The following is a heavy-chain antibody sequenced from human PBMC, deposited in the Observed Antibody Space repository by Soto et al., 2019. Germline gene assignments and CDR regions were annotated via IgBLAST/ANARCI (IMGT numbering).Heavy chain of an antibody. CDR1: GFTLSSYA. Sequence: GGSLRLSCAASGFTLSSYAMSWVRQAPGKGLEWVSGISGSGGNTYYADSVKGRFTISRDNSKNTLYLQMNSLRGEDTALYYCAKGSRGGSYGYFDYWGQGTLVTVSS. D-gene: IGHD1-26*01. J-gene: IGHJ4*02. V-gene: IGHV3-23*01. CDR3: AKGSRGGSYGYFDY. CDR2: ISGSGGNT.